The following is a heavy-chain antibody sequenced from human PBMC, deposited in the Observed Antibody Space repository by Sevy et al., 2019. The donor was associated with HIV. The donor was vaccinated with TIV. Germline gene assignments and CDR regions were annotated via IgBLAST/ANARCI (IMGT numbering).Heavy chain of an antibody. CDR3: ARDRGYCSGGSCYIQQ. V-gene: IGHV1-18*01. J-gene: IGHJ1*01. Sequence: ASVKASCRASGYTFTSNGIAWVRQAPGQGLEWMGWINTNNGNANYAHTYQGRVTMTTDTSTSTGYMELRSLRSDDTAMYYCARDRGYCSGGSCYIQQWGQGTLVTVSS. CDR1: GYTFTSNG. D-gene: IGHD2-15*01. CDR2: INTNNGNA.